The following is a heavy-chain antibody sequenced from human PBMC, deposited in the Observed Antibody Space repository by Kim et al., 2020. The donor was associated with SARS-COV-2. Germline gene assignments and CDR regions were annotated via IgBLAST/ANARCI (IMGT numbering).Heavy chain of an antibody. CDR1: GYTFTSYG. V-gene: IGHV1-18*01. Sequence: ASVKVSCKASGYTFTSYGISWVRQAPGQGLEWMGWISAYNGNTNYAQKLQGRVTMTTDTSTSTAYMELRSLRSDDTAVYYCASCPRQGITFGGVICYWGQGTLVTVSS. D-gene: IGHD3-16*02. CDR3: ASCPRQGITFGGVICY. J-gene: IGHJ4*02. CDR2: ISAYNGNT.